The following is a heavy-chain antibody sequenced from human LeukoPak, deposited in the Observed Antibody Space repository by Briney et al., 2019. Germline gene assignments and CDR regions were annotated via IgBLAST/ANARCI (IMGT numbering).Heavy chain of an antibody. D-gene: IGHD1-26*01. CDR2: ISAYNSNT. CDR3: ARRWELRVGAFDI. J-gene: IGHJ3*02. Sequence: GAAVQDSCMASGYTLTSYGSRGVRPAPGQGVEWMGWISAYNSNTNYAQKLQGRVTMTTDTSTSTAYMELRSLRSDGTAVYYCARRWELRVGAFDIWGQGTMVTVSS. V-gene: IGHV1-18*01. CDR1: GYTLTSYG.